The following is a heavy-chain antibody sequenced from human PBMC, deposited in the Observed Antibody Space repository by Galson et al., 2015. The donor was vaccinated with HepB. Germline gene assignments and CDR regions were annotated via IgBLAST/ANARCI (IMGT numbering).Heavy chain of an antibody. CDR1: GGTFSSYA. CDR2: IIPMFGTT. J-gene: IGHJ4*02. CDR3: AREGIAAPNYFDY. Sequence: SVKVSCKASGGTFSSYAISWVRQAPGQGLEWMGGIIPMFGTTNYAQKFQGRVTITADESTGTAYMELSSLRSEDTAVYYCAREGIAAPNYFDYWGQGTLVTVSS. V-gene: IGHV1-69*13. D-gene: IGHD6-6*01.